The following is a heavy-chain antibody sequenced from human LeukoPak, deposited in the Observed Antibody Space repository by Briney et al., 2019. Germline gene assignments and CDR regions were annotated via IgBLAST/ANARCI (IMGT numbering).Heavy chain of an antibody. CDR2: IKQDGSEK. Sequence: GGSLRLSCAASGFTFSSYWMNWVRLAPGKGLEWVANIKQDGSEKYFVDSVKGLFTISRDNAKNSLYLQMNSLRAEDTAVYYCARGFGGFDYWGQGTLVTVPS. D-gene: IGHD3-10*01. CDR3: ARGFGGFDY. CDR1: GFTFSSYW. V-gene: IGHV3-7*04. J-gene: IGHJ4*02.